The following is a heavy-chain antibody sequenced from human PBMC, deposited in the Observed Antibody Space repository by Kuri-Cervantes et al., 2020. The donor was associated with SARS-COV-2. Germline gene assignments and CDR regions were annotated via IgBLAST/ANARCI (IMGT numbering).Heavy chain of an antibody. J-gene: IGHJ5*02. D-gene: IGHD1-26*01. V-gene: IGHV3-33*01. Sequence: LSLTCAASGFTLSSYGMHWVRQAPGKGLEWVAVIWYDGSNKYYADSVKGRFTISRDNSKNTLYLQMNSLRAEDTAVYYCAEGHSGTWGQGTLVTVSS. CDR3: AEGHSGT. CDR1: GFTLSSYG. CDR2: IWYDGSNK.